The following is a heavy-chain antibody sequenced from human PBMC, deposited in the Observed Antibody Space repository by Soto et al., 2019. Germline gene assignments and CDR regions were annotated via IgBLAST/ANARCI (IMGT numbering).Heavy chain of an antibody. CDR2: IYYSGST. CDR1: GGSISSSSYC. CDR3: ARQIPDTSKDLRGYYYGMDV. V-gene: IGHV4-39*01. D-gene: IGHD5-18*01. Sequence: SETLSLTCSVSGGSISSSSYCWGWSRQPAGKGLEWIESIYYSGSTYYNPSLKSRVTISVDTSKNQFSLKLSSVTAADTAVYYCARQIPDTSKDLRGYYYGMDVWGQGTTVTVSS. J-gene: IGHJ6*02.